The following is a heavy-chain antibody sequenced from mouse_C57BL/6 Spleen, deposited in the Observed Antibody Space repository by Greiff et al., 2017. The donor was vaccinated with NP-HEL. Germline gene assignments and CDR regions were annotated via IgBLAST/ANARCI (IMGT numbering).Heavy chain of an antibody. J-gene: IGHJ2*01. CDR3: ARSGTRGYFDD. Sequence: VQLQQSGPELVKPGASVKISCKASGYTFTDYYMNWVKQSHGKSLEWIGDINPNNGGTSYNQKFKGKATLTVDTSSSTAYMELHSLTSEDSAVYYCARSGTRGYFDDWGKGTTLTVSS. D-gene: IGHD4-1*01. V-gene: IGHV1-26*01. CDR2: INPNNGGT. CDR1: GYTFTDYY.